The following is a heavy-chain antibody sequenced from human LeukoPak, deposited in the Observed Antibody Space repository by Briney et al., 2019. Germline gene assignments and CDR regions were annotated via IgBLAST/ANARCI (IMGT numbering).Heavy chain of an antibody. CDR2: ITSGFTP. CDR3: AKDYSDSRVADVFFEY. CDR1: GLTFSDYA. Sequence: GGSLSLSCAASGLTFSDYAMSWFRQAPGKGLEWVSGITSGFTPHYAGSVKGRFTISRDNSKNTFHLQLNSLRAEDTAVYYCAKDYSDSRVADVFFEYWGQGTLVTVS. J-gene: IGHJ4*02. V-gene: IGHV3-23*01. D-gene: IGHD2-15*01.